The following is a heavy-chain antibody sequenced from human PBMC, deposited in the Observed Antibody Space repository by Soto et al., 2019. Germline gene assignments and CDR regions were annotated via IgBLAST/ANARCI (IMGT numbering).Heavy chain of an antibody. V-gene: IGHV3-23*01. J-gene: IGHJ4*02. CDR2: ISDTGSST. D-gene: IGHD3-3*01. CDR3: AKTNYDFWSASRL. Sequence: QAGGSLRLSRAASGFTFSSYAMSWVRLAPGKGLEWVSTISDTGSSTYYADSVKGRFTISRDNSKNTLYVQMNSLSAEDTAVYYCAKTNYDFWSASRLWGQGTLVTVSS. CDR1: GFTFSSYA.